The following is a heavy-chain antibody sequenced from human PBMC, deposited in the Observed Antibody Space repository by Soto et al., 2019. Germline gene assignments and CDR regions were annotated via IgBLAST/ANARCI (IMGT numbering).Heavy chain of an antibody. V-gene: IGHV1-18*04. J-gene: IGHJ4*02. D-gene: IGHD5-18*01. Sequence: QGQLVQSGAEAKKPGASVKVSCKASGYTFSTYGVSWVRQAPGQGLEWMGWITVSNGNTNYIDNLQGRVTMTTDTSTTTAYMELWRLRSDDTAVYYCARSYSYGSYWYFDDWGQGTLVIVSS. CDR1: GYTFSTYG. CDR3: ARSYSYGSYWYFDD. CDR2: ITVSNGNT.